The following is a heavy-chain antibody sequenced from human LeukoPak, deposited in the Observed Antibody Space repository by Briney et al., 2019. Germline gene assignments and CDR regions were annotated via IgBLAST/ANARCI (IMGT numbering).Heavy chain of an antibody. CDR1: GGSISSYY. J-gene: IGHJ4*02. V-gene: IGHV4-34*01. Sequence: PSETLSLTCTVSGGSISSYYWSWIRQPAGKGLEWIGEINHSGGTNYNPSLKSRVTISVDTSKNQFSLKLSSVTAADTAVYYCATGSSGWSQPTFDYWGQGTLVTVSS. CDR3: ATGSSGWSQPTFDY. CDR2: INHSGGT. D-gene: IGHD6-19*01.